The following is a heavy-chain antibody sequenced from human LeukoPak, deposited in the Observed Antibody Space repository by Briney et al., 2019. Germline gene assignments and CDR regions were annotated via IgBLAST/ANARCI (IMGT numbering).Heavy chain of an antibody. CDR3: ARGPYYDFWSGSIDY. CDR2: IIPIFGTA. Sequence: SVKVSCKASGGTFTSYAISWVRQAPGQGLEWMGGIIPIFGTAIYAQKFQGRVTITADESTSTAYMELSSLRSEDTAVYYCARGPYYDFWSGSIDYWGQGTLVTVSS. CDR1: GGTFTSYA. D-gene: IGHD3-3*01. J-gene: IGHJ4*02. V-gene: IGHV1-69*13.